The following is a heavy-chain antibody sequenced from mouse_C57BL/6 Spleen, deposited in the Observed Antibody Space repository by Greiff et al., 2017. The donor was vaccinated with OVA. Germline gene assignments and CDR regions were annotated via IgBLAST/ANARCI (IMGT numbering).Heavy chain of an antibody. CDR1: GFTFSDYY. V-gene: IGHV5-16*01. CDR3: AREGLPRKYFDV. D-gene: IGHD2-10*01. CDR2: INYDGSST. J-gene: IGHJ1*03. Sequence: EVKVVESEGGLVQPGSSMKLSCTASGFTFSDYYMAWVRQAPEKGLEWVAIINYDGSSTSSLDSLTCRFIISRDNAKNILYLQMSSLQSENTATYYCAREGLPRKYFDVWGTGTTVTVSS.